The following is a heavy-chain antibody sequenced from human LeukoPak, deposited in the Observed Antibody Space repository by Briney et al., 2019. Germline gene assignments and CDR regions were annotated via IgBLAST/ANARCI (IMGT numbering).Heavy chain of an antibody. D-gene: IGHD5-12*01. CDR2: ISSSSSYI. Sequence: KAGGSLRLSCAASGFTFSSYSMNWVRQAPGKGLEWVSSISSSSSYIYYADSVKGRFTISRDNSKNTLYLQMNSLRAEDTAVYYCAKDHSGYARQFDYWGQGTLVTVSS. CDR3: AKDHSGYARQFDY. J-gene: IGHJ4*02. CDR1: GFTFSSYS. V-gene: IGHV3-21*04.